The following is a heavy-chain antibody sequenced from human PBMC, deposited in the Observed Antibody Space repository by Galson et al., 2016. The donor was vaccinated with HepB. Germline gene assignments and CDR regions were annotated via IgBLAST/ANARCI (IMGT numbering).Heavy chain of an antibody. D-gene: IGHD6-19*01. CDR3: AKDLLPSGAGREGYFDY. J-gene: IGHJ4*02. CDR1: GFTFSSYG. Sequence: SLRLSCAASGFTFSSYGMHWVRQAPGKGLEWVAVIWYDGNNKYYADSVKGRFTISRDNSKKMLYLQMNSLRAEDTAIYYCAKDLLPSGAGREGYFDYWGQGTLVTVSS. V-gene: IGHV3-33*06. CDR2: IWYDGNNK.